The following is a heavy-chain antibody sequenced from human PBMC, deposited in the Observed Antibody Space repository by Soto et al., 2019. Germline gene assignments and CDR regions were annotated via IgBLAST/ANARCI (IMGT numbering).Heavy chain of an antibody. CDR2: NIPMFGTA. Sequence: QVQLVQSGAEVKKPGSSVKVSCKASGGTFSGYAINWVRQAPGQGLEWMGGNIPMFGTANYAQKFQGRVTITADESTSTAYMELSSLRSEDTAVYYCARLEPDSVVVPAADYYYYCMDVWGQGTTVTVSS. V-gene: IGHV1-69*01. J-gene: IGHJ6*02. CDR3: ARLEPDSVVVPAADYYYYCMDV. CDR1: GGTFSGYA. D-gene: IGHD2-2*01.